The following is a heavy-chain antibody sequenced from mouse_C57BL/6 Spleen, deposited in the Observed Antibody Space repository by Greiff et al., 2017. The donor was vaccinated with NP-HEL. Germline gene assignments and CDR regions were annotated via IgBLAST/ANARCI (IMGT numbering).Heavy chain of an antibody. CDR3: ARGIYYGQRGYFDV. D-gene: IGHD2-1*01. J-gene: IGHJ1*03. Sequence: VQLQQPGAELVRPGSSVKLSCKASGYTFTSYWMHWVKQRPIQGLEWIGNIDPSDSETHYNQKFKDKATLTVDKSSSTAYMQLSSLTSEDSAVYYCARGIYYGQRGYFDVWGTGTTVTVSS. V-gene: IGHV1-52*01. CDR2: IDPSDSET. CDR1: GYTFTSYW.